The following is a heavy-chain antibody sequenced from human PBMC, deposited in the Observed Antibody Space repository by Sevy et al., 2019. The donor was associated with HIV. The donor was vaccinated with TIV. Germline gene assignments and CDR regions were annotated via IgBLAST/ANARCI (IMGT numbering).Heavy chain of an antibody. J-gene: IGHJ3*02. CDR3: AREMEGVPGRAFDI. D-gene: IGHD6-19*01. V-gene: IGHV3-11*01. CDR1: RFTFSDYY. Sequence: GGSLRLSCAASRFTFSDYYMSWIRQAPGKGLEWLSYISSSGSTIYYADSVKGRFTISRDNAKTSLYLQMNSLRAEDTAVYYCAREMEGVPGRAFDIWGQGTMVTVSS. CDR2: ISSSGSTI.